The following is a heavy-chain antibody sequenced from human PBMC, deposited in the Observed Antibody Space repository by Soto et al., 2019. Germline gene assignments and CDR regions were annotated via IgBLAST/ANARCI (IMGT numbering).Heavy chain of an antibody. D-gene: IGHD6-19*01. CDR1: GYTFASYA. CDR2: INSNTENT. CDR3: ARSQPIALGGVAED. Sequence: ASVKFSCTSSGYTFASYAMHWVRQAPGEGLEWMGWINSNTENTQYVQKFQGRVTMTRDTSANIAYMELSSLRFEDTAVYYCARSQPIALGGVAEDGGQ. J-gene: IGHJ1*01. V-gene: IGHV1-3*01.